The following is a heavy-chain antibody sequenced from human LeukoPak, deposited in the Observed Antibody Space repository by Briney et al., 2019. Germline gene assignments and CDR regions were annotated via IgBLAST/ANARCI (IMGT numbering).Heavy chain of an antibody. D-gene: IGHD3-3*01. V-gene: IGHV3-15*01. CDR1: GFTFSNAW. J-gene: IGHJ4*02. CDR3: TTDPEYYDFWSGYSQN. Sequence: GGSLRLSCAASGFTFSNAWMSWVRQAPGKGREWVGRIKSKTDGGTTDYAAPVKGRFTISRDDSKNPLYLQMNSLKTEDTAVYYCTTDPEYYDFWSGYSQNWGQGTLVTASS. CDR2: IKSKTDGGTT.